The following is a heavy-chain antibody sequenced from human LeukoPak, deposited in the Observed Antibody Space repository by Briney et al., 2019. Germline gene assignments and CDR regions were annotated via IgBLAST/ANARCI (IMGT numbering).Heavy chain of an antibody. V-gene: IGHV3-48*01. J-gene: IGHJ5*02. CDR3: AKALEYGYSGYPNWFDP. CDR1: GFTFSSYS. CDR2: VSSSSSTI. Sequence: PGGSLRLSCAASGFTFSSYSMNWVRQAPGKGLEWVSYVSSSSSTIYYADSVKGRFTISRDNSKNTLYLQMNSLRAEDTAVYYCAKALEYGYSGYPNWFDPWGQGTLVTVSS. D-gene: IGHD5-12*01.